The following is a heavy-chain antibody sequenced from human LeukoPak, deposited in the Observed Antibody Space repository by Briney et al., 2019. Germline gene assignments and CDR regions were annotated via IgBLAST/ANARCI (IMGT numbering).Heavy chain of an antibody. D-gene: IGHD3-22*01. Sequence: PSQTLSLTCTVSGGSISSGSYYWSWIRQPAGKGLEWIGRIYIRGSTNYNPSLKSRVTISVDTSKNQFSLKLSSVTAADTAVYYCARGPSIVALAFDYWGQGTLVTVSS. CDR3: ARGPSIVALAFDY. V-gene: IGHV4-61*02. J-gene: IGHJ4*02. CDR2: IYIRGST. CDR1: GGSISSGSYY.